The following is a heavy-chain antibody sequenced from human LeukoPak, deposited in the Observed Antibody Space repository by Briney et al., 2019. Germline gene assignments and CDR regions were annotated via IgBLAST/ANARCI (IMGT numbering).Heavy chain of an antibody. Sequence: GGSLRLSCAASGFTFSSYSMNWVRQAPGKGLEWVSYISSSSSTIYYADSVKGRFTISRDNAKNSLYLQMNSLRAEDTAVYYCARVDIVVVPPLYYYYMDVWGKGTTVTVSS. J-gene: IGHJ6*03. D-gene: IGHD2-2*01. CDR2: ISSSSSTI. V-gene: IGHV3-48*01. CDR1: GFTFSSYS. CDR3: ARVDIVVVPPLYYYYMDV.